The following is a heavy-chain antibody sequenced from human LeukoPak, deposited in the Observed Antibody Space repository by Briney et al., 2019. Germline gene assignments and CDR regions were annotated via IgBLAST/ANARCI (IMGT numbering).Heavy chain of an antibody. CDR3: ARHQHGRKWELLRIDY. CDR2: IYYSGST. V-gene: IGHV4-39*01. D-gene: IGHD3-10*01. CDR1: GGSISSDTYY. Sequence: SETLSLTCTVSGGSISSDTYYWGWIRQPPGKGLEWIGSIYYSGSTYYNPSLKSRVTISVDTSKNQFSLKLSSVTAADTAVYYCARHQHGRKWELLRIDYWGQGTLVTVSS. J-gene: IGHJ4*02.